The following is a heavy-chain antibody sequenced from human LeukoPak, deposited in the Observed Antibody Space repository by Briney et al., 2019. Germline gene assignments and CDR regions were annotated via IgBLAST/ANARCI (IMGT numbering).Heavy chain of an antibody. J-gene: IGHJ4*02. D-gene: IGHD1/OR15-1a*01. CDR1: GYNFINYW. V-gene: IGHV5-51*01. Sequence: GESLKISCKGSGYNFINYWIGWARQMPGTGLERMGIIYPGDSDTRYSPSFQGQVTISADKSLSTAYLQWSSLKASDTAIYFCARGPSSGTYYFDYWGQGTLVTLSS. CDR2: IYPGDSDT. CDR3: ARGPSSGTYYFDY.